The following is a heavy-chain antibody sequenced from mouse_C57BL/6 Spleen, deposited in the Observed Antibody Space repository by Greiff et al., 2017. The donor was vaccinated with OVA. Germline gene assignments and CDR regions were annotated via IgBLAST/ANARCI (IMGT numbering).Heavy chain of an antibody. Sequence: QVQLQQSGPGLVQPSQSLSITCTVSGFSLTSYGVHWVRQSPGKGLEWLGVIWSGGSTDSNAAFISRLSISKDNSKSQVFLKMNRLQADDTAIYYCARGGVLRGYFDVWGTGTTVTVSS. CDR3: ARGGVLRGYFDV. V-gene: IGHV2-2*01. CDR2: IWSGGST. J-gene: IGHJ1*03. D-gene: IGHD2-14*01. CDR1: GFSLTSYG.